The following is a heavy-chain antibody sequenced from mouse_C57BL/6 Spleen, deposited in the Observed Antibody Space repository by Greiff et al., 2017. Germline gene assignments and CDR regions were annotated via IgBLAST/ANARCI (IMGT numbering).Heavy chain of an antibody. Sequence: QVQLQQPGAELVKPGASVKLSCKASGYTFTSYWMHWVKQRPGQGLEWIGRIDPTNGGTNYNEKFKSKATLTVDKSSSTAYMQLSSLPSEDSAVYDCARRVCVYYGMDYWGQGTPVTVSA. CDR3: ARRVCVYYGMDY. J-gene: IGHJ3*01. CDR1: GYTFTSYW. CDR2: IDPTNGGT. D-gene: IGHD1-1*02. V-gene: IGHV1-72*01.